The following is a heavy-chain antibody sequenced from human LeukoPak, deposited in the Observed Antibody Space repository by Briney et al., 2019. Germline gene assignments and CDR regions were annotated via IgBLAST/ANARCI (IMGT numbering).Heavy chain of an antibody. CDR2: ITSTGGNT. J-gene: IGHJ4*02. CDR3: VIVRGYFDSSGTDY. Sequence: GGSLRLSCSASGFTFSSYTVHWVRQAPGKGLEFVSAITSTGGNTYYADSVTGRFTLSRDNSKNTLYLQMSSLRAENTAVYYCVIVRGYFDSSGTDYWGQGTLVTVSS. D-gene: IGHD3-9*01. CDR1: GFTFSSYT. V-gene: IGHV3-64D*06.